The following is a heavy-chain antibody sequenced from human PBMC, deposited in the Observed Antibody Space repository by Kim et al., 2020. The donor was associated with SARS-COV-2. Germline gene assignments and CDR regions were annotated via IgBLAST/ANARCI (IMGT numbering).Heavy chain of an antibody. CDR1: GFTFSSAT. Sequence: GGSLRLSCAASGFTFSSATMHWVRQASGKGLEWVGRIKSKANGYATEYAASVKGRFTISRDDSKNTAYLQMNSLKTEDTAVYYCTSHSPESGYWGQGTLVTVSS. CDR2: IKSKANGYAT. J-gene: IGHJ4*02. D-gene: IGHD3-10*01. V-gene: IGHV3-73*01. CDR3: TSHSPESGY.